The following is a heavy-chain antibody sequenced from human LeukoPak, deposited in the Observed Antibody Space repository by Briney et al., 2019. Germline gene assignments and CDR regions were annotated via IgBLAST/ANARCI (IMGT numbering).Heavy chain of an antibody. J-gene: IGHJ4*02. Sequence: ASVKVSFKASGYTFTDYFIHWVRQPPGQGLEWVGIINPSDISTRYAQKFQGRVTMTRDTSTSTVYMELSSLRSEDTAVYYCARDWGYASGSPTFDYWGQGTLVTVSS. CDR3: ARDWGYASGSPTFDY. D-gene: IGHD3-10*01. V-gene: IGHV1-46*01. CDR1: GYTFTDYF. CDR2: INPSDIST.